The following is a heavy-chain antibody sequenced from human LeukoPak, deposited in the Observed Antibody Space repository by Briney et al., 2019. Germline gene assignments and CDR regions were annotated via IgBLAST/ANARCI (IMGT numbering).Heavy chain of an antibody. V-gene: IGHV3-21*01. CDR1: GLTFSSYS. CDR2: ISSSSSYI. J-gene: IGHJ4*01. D-gene: IGHD2-8*01. Sequence: GGSLRLSCAPSGLTFSSYSMNWVRQAPGEGRGCLSSISSSSSYINYADSVRAGFTVSRENPKNSFSLKMNTLRAGDRAVFYCARGNPTNKTLDYCGQESLVTPSS. CDR3: ARGNPTNKTLDY.